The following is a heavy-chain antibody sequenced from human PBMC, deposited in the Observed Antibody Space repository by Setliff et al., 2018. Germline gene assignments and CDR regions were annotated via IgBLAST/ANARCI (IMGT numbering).Heavy chain of an antibody. CDR2: ISSSSGLI. D-gene: IGHD2-2*01. Sequence: PGGSLRLSCAASGFTFSTYAMNWLRQAPGKGLEWVSYISSSSGLIYYADSVKGRFTISRDNSKNTLYLQMNSLRAEDTAIYSCAKFSSVPGSRFFDYWGQGALVTVSS. CDR3: AKFSSVPGSRFFDY. V-gene: IGHV3-48*01. CDR1: GFTFSTYA. J-gene: IGHJ4*02.